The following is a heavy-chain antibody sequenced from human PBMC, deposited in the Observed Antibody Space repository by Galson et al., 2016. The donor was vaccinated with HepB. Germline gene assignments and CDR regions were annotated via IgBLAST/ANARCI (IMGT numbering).Heavy chain of an antibody. CDR3: TTVGIALPNTDH. D-gene: IGHD6-13*01. Sequence: SLRLSCAASGFTVPNAWLSWVRQAPGKGLEWVGRIRSKTDGGTTDYGAPVTGRITISRDDSKNTLYLKNNNLKTEDTAVYYCTTVGIALPNTDHWGQGTLVTVSS. CDR2: IRSKTDGGTT. CDR1: GFTVPNAW. J-gene: IGHJ4*02. V-gene: IGHV3-15*01.